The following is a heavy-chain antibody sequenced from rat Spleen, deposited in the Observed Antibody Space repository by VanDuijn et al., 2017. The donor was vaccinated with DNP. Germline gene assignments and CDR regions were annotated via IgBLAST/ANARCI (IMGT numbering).Heavy chain of an antibody. CDR3: ARHVDF. CDR2: ISTSGGST. J-gene: IGHJ2*01. CDR1: GFTFSNYD. V-gene: IGHV5S13*01. Sequence: EVHLVESGGGLVQPGRSLKLSCAASGFTFSNYDMAWVRQAPTKGLEWVASISTSGGSTYYRDSVKGRFTISRDNAKNSLYLQMDSLRSEDTATYYCARHVDFWGQGVMVTVSS.